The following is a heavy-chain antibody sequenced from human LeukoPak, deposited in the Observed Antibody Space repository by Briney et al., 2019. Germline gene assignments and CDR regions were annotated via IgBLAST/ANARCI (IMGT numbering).Heavy chain of an antibody. D-gene: IGHD1-1*01. CDR1: GFTVSANF. Sequence: PGGSLRLSCAASGFTVSANFMSWVRQAPGKGLEWVSVIYTGGSTYYADSMKGRFTISRDDSKNTLYLQVNSLRAEDTAVYFCARTPGTDYFDYWGQGTLVTVSS. CDR2: IYTGGST. J-gene: IGHJ4*02. V-gene: IGHV3-53*01. CDR3: ARTPGTDYFDY.